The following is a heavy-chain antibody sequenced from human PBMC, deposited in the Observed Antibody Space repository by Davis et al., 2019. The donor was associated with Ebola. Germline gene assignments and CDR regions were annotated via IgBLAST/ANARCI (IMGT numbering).Heavy chain of an antibody. CDR2: VSGNAGGT. Sequence: GESLKISCAASGFTFNNYAMSWFRQAPGKGLEWVSAVSGNAGGTYYADSVKGRFTISRDNSRNTLFLQMNSLRAEDTAVYYCARSEPPDYWGQGTLVTVSS. CDR3: ARSEPPDY. V-gene: IGHV3-23*01. CDR1: GFTFNNYA. D-gene: IGHD1-14*01. J-gene: IGHJ4*02.